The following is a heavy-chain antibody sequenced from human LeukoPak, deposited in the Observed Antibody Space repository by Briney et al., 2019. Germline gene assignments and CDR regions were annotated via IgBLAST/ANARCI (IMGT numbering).Heavy chain of an antibody. CDR1: GSSIASVSHY. Sequence: SETLSLTRTISGSSIASVSHYWGWIRQPPGKGLEWIGDIYYTGSTYYSPSLRSRVAMSVHTSENQFSLRLNSVTAVDTAVYYCARRWGNIVGVTYEYWGQGTLVTVSS. CDR2: IYYTGST. V-gene: IGHV4-39*01. CDR3: ARRWGNIVGVTYEY. D-gene: IGHD3-16*01. J-gene: IGHJ4*02.